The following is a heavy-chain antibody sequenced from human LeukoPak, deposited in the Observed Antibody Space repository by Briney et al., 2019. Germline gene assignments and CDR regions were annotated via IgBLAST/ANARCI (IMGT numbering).Heavy chain of an antibody. CDR3: AREGRVGENTFDY. CDR1: GGTFSRYG. D-gene: IGHD1-26*01. CDR2: IIPVFGTT. J-gene: IGHJ4*02. Sequence: SVKVSCKASGGTFSRYGISWVRQAPEQGLEWMGRIIPVFGTTNYAQKFQGRVTITTDESTSTAYMELSSLRSEDTAVYYCAREGRVGENTFDYWGQGTLVTVSS. V-gene: IGHV1-69*05.